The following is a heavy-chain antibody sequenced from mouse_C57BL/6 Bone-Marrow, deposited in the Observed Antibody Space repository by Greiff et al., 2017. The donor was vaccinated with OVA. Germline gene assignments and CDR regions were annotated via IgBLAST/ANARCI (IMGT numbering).Heavy chain of an antibody. CDR3: ARGNFGSSFYAMDY. J-gene: IGHJ4*01. CDR1: GFNIKNTY. Sequence: VHVKQSVAELVRPGASVKLSCTASGFNIKNTYMHWVKQRPEQGLEWIGRIDPANDNTKYAPKFQGKATMNADTSSNTAYLQLSSLSSEDTAVYCCARGNFGSSFYAMDYWGQGTSVTVSS. V-gene: IGHV14-3*01. CDR2: IDPANDNT. D-gene: IGHD1-1*01.